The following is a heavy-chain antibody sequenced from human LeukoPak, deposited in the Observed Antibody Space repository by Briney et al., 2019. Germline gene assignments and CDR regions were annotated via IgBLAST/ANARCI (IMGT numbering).Heavy chain of an antibody. Sequence: GGSLRLSCVASGLPFSTDGMHWFRQAPGKGLEGVASIRDDGMKKNYAESVKGRFTISRDDSKNTLYLQMTSLKTEDTAVYYCTTVSRGYSSSFIYYYYMDVWGKGTTVTISS. D-gene: IGHD6-13*01. J-gene: IGHJ6*03. CDR3: TTVSRGYSSSFIYYYYMDV. CDR2: IRDDGMKK. CDR1: GLPFSTDG. V-gene: IGHV3-30*02.